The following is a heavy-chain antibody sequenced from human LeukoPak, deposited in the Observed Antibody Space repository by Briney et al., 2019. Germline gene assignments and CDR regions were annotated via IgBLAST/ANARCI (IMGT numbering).Heavy chain of an antibody. J-gene: IGHJ6*02. V-gene: IGHV4-34*01. CDR3: ARSRSSSLRPYYYYGMDV. CDR1: GGSFSGYY. D-gene: IGHD6-6*01. Sequence: SETLSLTCAVYGGSFSGYYWSWIRQPPGKGLEWIGEIHHSGSTNYNPSLKSRVTISVDTSKNQFSLKLSSVTAADTAVYYCARSRSSSLRPYYYYGMDVWGQGTTVTVSS. CDR2: IHHSGST.